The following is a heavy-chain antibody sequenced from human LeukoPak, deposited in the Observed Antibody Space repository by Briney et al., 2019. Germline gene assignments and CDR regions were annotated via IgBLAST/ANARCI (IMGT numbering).Heavy chain of an antibody. V-gene: IGHV3-48*03. CDR3: VREGYYDSSGYLGVFDY. J-gene: IGHJ4*02. CDR1: GFTLSSYE. Sequence: GGSLRLSCAASGFTLSSYEMNWVRQAPGKGLEWVSYISSSGSTKSYADSVKGRFTISRDNAKNSVYLQMKGLRAEDTAVYYCVREGYYDSSGYLGVFDYWGQGTLVTVSS. D-gene: IGHD3-22*01. CDR2: ISSSGSTK.